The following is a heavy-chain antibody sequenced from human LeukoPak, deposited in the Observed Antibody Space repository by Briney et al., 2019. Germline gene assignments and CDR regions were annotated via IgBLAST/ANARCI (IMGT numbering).Heavy chain of an antibody. CDR3: VSGSPQGGY. V-gene: IGHV4-34*01. CDR1: GGSFSGYY. J-gene: IGHJ4*02. Sequence: PSETLSLTCAVYGGSFSGYYWSWIRQPPGKGLEWIGEINHSGSTNYNPSLKSRVTISVDTSKNQFSLKLSSVTAADTAVYYCVSGSPQGGYWGQGTLVTVSS. CDR2: INHSGST. D-gene: IGHD3-16*01.